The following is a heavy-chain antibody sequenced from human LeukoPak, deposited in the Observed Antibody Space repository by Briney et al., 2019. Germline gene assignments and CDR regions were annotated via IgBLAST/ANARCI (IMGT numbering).Heavy chain of an antibody. CDR3: ARVGMGSLDI. V-gene: IGHV4-59*01. CDR1: GGSISTYY. Sequence: SETLSLTCTVSGGSISTYYWSWIRQPPGKGLEWIGYIYYSGSTNYNPSLKSRVTISVDTSKNQFSVKLSSVTAADTAVYHCARVGMGSLDIWGQGTMVTVSS. D-gene: IGHD7-27*01. CDR2: IYYSGST. J-gene: IGHJ3*02.